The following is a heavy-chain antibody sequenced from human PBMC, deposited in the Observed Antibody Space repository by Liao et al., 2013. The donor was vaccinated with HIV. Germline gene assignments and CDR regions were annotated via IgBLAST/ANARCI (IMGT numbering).Heavy chain of an antibody. CDR3: ASGLGNFDS. CDR1: GGSISTSSYY. J-gene: IGHJ4*02. Sequence: QVQLQESGPGLVKPSETLSLTCTVSGGSISTSSYYWGWIRQPPGKGLEWIGNFYYSGTTYYNPSLKSRVTISVDTSKNQFSLKLSSVTAADTAVYYCASGLGNFDSWGQGTLVTVSS. V-gene: IGHV4-39*07. D-gene: IGHD3/OR15-3a*01. CDR2: FYYSGTT.